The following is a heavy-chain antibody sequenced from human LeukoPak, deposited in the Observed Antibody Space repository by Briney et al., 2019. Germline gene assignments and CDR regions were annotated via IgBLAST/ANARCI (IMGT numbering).Heavy chain of an antibody. V-gene: IGHV4-39*01. CDR3: ARKITTVTTRDAFDI. J-gene: IGHJ3*02. D-gene: IGHD4-17*01. Sequence: SETLSLTCTVSGGSISSSSYYWGWIRQPPGKGLEWIGSIYYSGSTYYNPSLKSRVTISVDTSENQFSLKLSSVTAADTAVYYCARKITTVTTRDAFDIWGQGTMVTVSS. CDR2: IYYSGST. CDR1: GGSISSSSYY.